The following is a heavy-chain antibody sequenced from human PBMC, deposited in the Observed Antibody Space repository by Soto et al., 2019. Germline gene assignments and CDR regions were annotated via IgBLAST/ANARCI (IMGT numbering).Heavy chain of an antibody. CDR2: LSGSGGST. Sequence: GGSLRLSCAASGFTFSSYAMSWVRQAPGKGLEWVSALSGSGGSTYYAGSVKGRFTISRDNSKNTLYLQMNSLRAEDTAVYYCAKVAVAGIYFKHWGQGTLVTVSS. CDR1: GFTFSSYA. V-gene: IGHV3-23*01. J-gene: IGHJ1*01. D-gene: IGHD6-19*01. CDR3: AKVAVAGIYFKH.